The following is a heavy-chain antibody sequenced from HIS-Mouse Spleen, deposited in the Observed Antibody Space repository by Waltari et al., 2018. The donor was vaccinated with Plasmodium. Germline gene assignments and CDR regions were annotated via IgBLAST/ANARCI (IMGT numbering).Heavy chain of an antibody. V-gene: IGHV4-38-2*02. CDR1: VYSISRGYY. CDR2: IYHSGST. D-gene: IGHD2-15*01. CDR3: ARSLGIASSYWYFDL. J-gene: IGHJ2*01. Sequence: QVQLQESGPGLVKPSETLSLTCTVSVYSISRGYYWGWIRQPPGKGLEWIGSIYHSGSTYYNPSLKSRVTISVDTSKNQFSLKLSSVTAADTAVYYCARSLGIASSYWYFDLWGRGTLVTVSS.